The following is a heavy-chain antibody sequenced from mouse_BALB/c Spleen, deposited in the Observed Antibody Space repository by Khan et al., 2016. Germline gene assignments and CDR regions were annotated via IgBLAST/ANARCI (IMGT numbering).Heavy chain of an antibody. CDR3: PRGGYGWFAY. J-gene: IGHJ3*01. D-gene: IGHD2-14*01. V-gene: IGHV14-3*02. CDR2: IDPANGNT. CDR1: GFNIKDTY. Sequence: VQLQQSGAELVKPGASVKLSCTASGFNIKDTYMHWVKQRPEQGLEWIGRIDPANGNTKYDPKFQDKATVTSETSSNTAYLQLSSLTSEDTAVXYCPRGGYGWFAYWGRGTLVAVSA.